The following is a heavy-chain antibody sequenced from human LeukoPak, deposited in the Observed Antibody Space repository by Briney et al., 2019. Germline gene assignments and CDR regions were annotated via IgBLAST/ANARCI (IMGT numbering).Heavy chain of an antibody. CDR3: ARGGDSSNWYPGYFEY. Sequence: GGSLRLSCAASGFTFSNYWMHWVRQAPGKGPVWVSRINSDGSSTRFADSVQGRFTISRDNGKNTLYLQMNSLRAEDTAVYYCARGGDSSNWYPGYFEYWGQGALVTVSS. CDR1: GFTFSNYW. CDR2: INSDGSST. V-gene: IGHV3-74*01. D-gene: IGHD6-13*01. J-gene: IGHJ4*02.